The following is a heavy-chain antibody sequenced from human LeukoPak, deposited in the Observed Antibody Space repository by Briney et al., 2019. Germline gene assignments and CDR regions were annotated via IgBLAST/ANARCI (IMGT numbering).Heavy chain of an antibody. J-gene: IGHJ4*02. CDR1: GGTFSSYA. D-gene: IGHD6-13*01. V-gene: IGHV1-69*01. CDR2: IIPIFGTA. Sequence: SVKVSCKASGGTFSSYAISWVRQAPGQGLEWMGGIIPIFGTANYAQKFQGRVTITADESTSTAYMEMSSLRSEDTAVYYCARVLIAGAAPRFDYWGQGTLVTVSS. CDR3: ARVLIAGAAPRFDY.